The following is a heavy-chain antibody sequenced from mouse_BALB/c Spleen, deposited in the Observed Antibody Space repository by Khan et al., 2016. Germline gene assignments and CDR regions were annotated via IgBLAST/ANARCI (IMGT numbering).Heavy chain of an antibody. Sequence: VQLQQSGAELVKPGASVKLSCTASGFNIKDTYMHWVKQRPEQGLEWIGRIDPANGHTKYDPKFQGKATITADTSSNTAYLQLSSLTSEDTAVYYCARGDPYYAMDYWGQGTSVTVSS. J-gene: IGHJ4*01. V-gene: IGHV14-3*02. CDR2: IDPANGHT. D-gene: IGHD3-3*01. CDR1: GFNIKDTY. CDR3: ARGDPYYAMDY.